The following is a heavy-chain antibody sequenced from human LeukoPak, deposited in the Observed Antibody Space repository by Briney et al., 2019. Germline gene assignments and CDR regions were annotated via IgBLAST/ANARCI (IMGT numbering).Heavy chain of an antibody. CDR2: IYYSGST. V-gene: IGHV4-39*01. D-gene: IGHD2-2*01. CDR3: ARRIVVVPAAMPGGGTNFDY. J-gene: IGHJ4*02. CDR1: GGSISSSSYY. Sequence: SSETLSLTCTVSGGSISSSSYYWGWLRQPPGKGLEWIGSIYYSGSTYYHPSLKSRVTISVDTSKNQFSLKLSSVTAAATAVYYCARRIVVVPAAMPGGGTNFDYWGQGTLVTVSS.